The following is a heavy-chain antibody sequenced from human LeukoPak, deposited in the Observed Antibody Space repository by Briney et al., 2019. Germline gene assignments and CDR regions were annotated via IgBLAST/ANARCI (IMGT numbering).Heavy chain of an antibody. CDR3: ARSITDEDMDV. Sequence: SEALSLTCTVSGGSISSSSYYWGWIRQPPGKGLEWIGSIYYSGSTYYNPSLKSRVTISVDTSKNQFSLKLSSVTAADTAVYYCARSITDEDMDVWGQGTTVTVSS. J-gene: IGHJ6*02. CDR2: IYYSGST. V-gene: IGHV4-39*01. D-gene: IGHD3-10*01. CDR1: GGSISSSSYY.